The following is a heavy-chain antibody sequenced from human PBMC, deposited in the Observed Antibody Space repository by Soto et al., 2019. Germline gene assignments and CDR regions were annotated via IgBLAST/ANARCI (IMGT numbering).Heavy chain of an antibody. CDR1: GFTFSSYS. CDR3: AKKVNSGPGSQYFDY. V-gene: IGHV3-23*01. D-gene: IGHD3-10*01. Sequence: LRLSCAASGFTFSSYSMSWVRQAPGKGLEWVSGFRTGGDDGTTYYADSVKGRFTISRDNSKNTLFLQMNSLRAEDTAIYYCAKKVNSGPGSQYFDYWGQGTLVTV. CDR2: FRTGGDDGTT. J-gene: IGHJ4*02.